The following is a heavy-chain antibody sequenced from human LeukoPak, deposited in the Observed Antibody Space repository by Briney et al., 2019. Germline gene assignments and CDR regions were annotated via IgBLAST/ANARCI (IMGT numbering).Heavy chain of an antibody. J-gene: IGHJ6*03. CDR1: GFTFNSYG. CDR3: AKDSGGSYSGYMDV. V-gene: IGHV3-30*02. D-gene: IGHD1-26*01. CDR2: IRYDGTNK. Sequence: GGSLRLSCAASGFTFNSYGMHWVRQAPGKRLEWLALIRYDGTNKYYADSVKGRFTISRDNSKNTLYLQMNSLRAEDTAVYYCAKDSGGSYSGYMDVWGKGTTVTVSS.